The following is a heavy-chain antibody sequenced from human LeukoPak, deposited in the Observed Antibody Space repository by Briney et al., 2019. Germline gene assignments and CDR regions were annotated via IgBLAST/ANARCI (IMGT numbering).Heavy chain of an antibody. CDR3: ARGIYCSDGNCYHNWFDP. J-gene: IGHJ5*02. V-gene: IGHV1-2*02. CDR1: GYTFTGYY. CDR2: VNPNSGGT. Sequence: ASVKVSCKASGYTFTGYYMHWVRQAPGQGPEWMGWVNPNSGGTDYAQKFQGRVTMTRDTSINTAYMELSSLRSDDTAVYYCARGIYCSDGNCYHNWFDPWGQGTLVTVSS. D-gene: IGHD2-15*01.